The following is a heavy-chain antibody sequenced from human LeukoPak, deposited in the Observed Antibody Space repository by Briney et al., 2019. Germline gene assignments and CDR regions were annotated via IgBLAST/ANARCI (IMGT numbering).Heavy chain of an antibody. CDR3: AKAGYYDFWSGYSPTFYYYYYYMDV. CDR2: ISGSGGST. D-gene: IGHD3-3*01. V-gene: IGHV3-23*01. Sequence: GGSLRLSCAASGFTFSSYAMSWVRQAPGKGLEWVSAISGSGGSTYYADSVKGRFTISRDNSKNTLYLQMNSLRAEDTAVYYCAKAGYYDFWSGYSPTFYYYYYYMDVWGKGTTVTVSS. J-gene: IGHJ6*03. CDR1: GFTFSSYA.